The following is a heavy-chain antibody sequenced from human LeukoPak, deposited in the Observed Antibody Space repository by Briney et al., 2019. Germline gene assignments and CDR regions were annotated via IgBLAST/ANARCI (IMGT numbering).Heavy chain of an antibody. V-gene: IGHV4-30-2*02. CDR2: IYHSGTT. CDR1: GDSISSGGYS. Sequence: PSQTLSLTCAVSGDSISSGGYSWSWIRQPPGKGLEWVGYIYHSGTTYYNPSLESRVTISVDTSKNQFSLKLSSVTAADTAVYYCARRIGVLYGMDVWGQGTTVTVSS. CDR3: ARRIGVLYGMDV. D-gene: IGHD3-16*01. J-gene: IGHJ6*02.